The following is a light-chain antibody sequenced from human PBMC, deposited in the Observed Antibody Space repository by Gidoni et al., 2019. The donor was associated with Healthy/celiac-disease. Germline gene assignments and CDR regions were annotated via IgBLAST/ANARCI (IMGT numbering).Light chain of an antibody. V-gene: IGKV1-33*01. CDR2: DAS. CDR3: QQYENLPPT. Sequence: DIQMTQSPSSLSASVGDRVTITCQASQDISNYLNWYQQKPGKAPKLLIYDASNLETGVPSRFSGSGSGTDFTFTISSLKPEDIATYYCQQYENLPPTFXXXTKLEIK. CDR1: QDISNY. J-gene: IGKJ2*01.